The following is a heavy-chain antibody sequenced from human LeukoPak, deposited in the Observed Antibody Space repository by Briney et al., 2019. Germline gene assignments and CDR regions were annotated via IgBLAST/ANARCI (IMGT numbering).Heavy chain of an antibody. CDR1: GGTFTSYA. D-gene: IGHD5-24*01. Sequence: SVKVSCKASGGTFTSYAISWVRQAPGQGLEWMGGIIPIFGTANYAQKFQGRVTITTDESTSTAYMELSSLRSEDTAVYYCARGAGDGYNSPYYSDYWGQGTLVTVSS. CDR3: ARGAGDGYNSPYYSDY. CDR2: IIPIFGTA. J-gene: IGHJ4*02. V-gene: IGHV1-69*05.